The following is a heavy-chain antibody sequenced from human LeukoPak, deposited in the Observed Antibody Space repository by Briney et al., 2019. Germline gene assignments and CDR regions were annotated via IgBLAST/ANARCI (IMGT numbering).Heavy chain of an antibody. CDR3: ARSGSYEAFDI. CDR1: GFTFSSYS. Sequence: GGSLRLSCAASGFTFSSYSMNWVRLAPGKGLEWVSYISSSSSTIYYADSVKGRFTISRDNAKNSLYLQMNSLRAEDTAVYYCARSGSYEAFDIWGQGTMVTVSS. J-gene: IGHJ3*02. CDR2: ISSSSSTI. V-gene: IGHV3-48*04. D-gene: IGHD1-26*01.